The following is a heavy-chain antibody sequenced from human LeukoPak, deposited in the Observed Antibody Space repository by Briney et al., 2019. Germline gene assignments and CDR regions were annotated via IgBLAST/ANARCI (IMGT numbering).Heavy chain of an antibody. D-gene: IGHD2-2*01. CDR2: IYYSGST. CDR3: ATPSVVPAAWRAPIDI. J-gene: IGHJ3*02. V-gene: IGHV4-61*01. CDR1: GGSVSSGSYY. Sequence: SETLSLTCTVSGGSVSSGSYYWSWLRQPPGTGLEWIGYIYYSGSTNYNPSLKSRVTISVDTSKNQFSLKLSSVTAADTAVYYCATPSVVPAAWRAPIDIWGQGTMVTVSS.